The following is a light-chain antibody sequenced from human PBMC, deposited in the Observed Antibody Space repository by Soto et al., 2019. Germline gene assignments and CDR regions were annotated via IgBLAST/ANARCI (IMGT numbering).Light chain of an antibody. Sequence: DIQLTQFPSFLSESVGDRVTITCRASQGLSSDLAWYQQKPGKAPKLLIYAASTLQSGVPSRFSGSGSGTEFTLTISSLQPEDFATYYCQQLNSYPITFGQGTRLEIK. CDR2: AAS. CDR1: QGLSSD. V-gene: IGKV1-9*01. J-gene: IGKJ5*01. CDR3: QQLNSYPIT.